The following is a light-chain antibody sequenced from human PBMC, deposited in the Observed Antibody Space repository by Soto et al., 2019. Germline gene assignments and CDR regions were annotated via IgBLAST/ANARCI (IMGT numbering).Light chain of an antibody. CDR2: GAS. CDR1: QSVSSSY. Sequence: EIVLTQSPGTLSLSPGETATLSCRASQSVSSSYLAWYQQKPGQAPRLLIYGASSRATGIPDRFSGGGSGTDFTLTVSRLEPEDFAVYYCQQYGGSPTYTFGQGTKLEIK. CDR3: QQYGGSPTYT. V-gene: IGKV3-20*01. J-gene: IGKJ2*01.